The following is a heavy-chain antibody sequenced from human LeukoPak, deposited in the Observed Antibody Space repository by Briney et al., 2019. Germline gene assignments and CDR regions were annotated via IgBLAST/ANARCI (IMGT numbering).Heavy chain of an antibody. CDR2: IYYSGST. V-gene: IGHV4-59*01. CDR1: GGSISSYY. D-gene: IGHD5-18*01. CDR3: ARLHGVTDAFDI. Sequence: SETLSLTCTVSGGSISSYYWSWIRQPPGKGLEWIGYIYYSGSTNYNPSLKSRVTISVDTSKNQFSLKLSSVTAADTAVYYCARLHGVTDAFDIXXQGTMVTVSS. J-gene: IGHJ3*02.